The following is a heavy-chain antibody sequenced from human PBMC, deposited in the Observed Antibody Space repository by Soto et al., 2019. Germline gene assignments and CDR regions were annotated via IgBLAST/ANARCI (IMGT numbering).Heavy chain of an antibody. V-gene: IGHV4-59*01. Sequence: QVQLQESGPGLVKPSETLSLTCTVSGGSISSYYWSWIRQPPGKGLEWIGYIYYSGSTNYNPSLKSRATISVDTSKNQFSLKLSSVTAADTAVYYCARYDYDPLYYYGMDVWGQGTTVTVSS. J-gene: IGHJ6*02. CDR1: GGSISSYY. D-gene: IGHD4-17*01. CDR3: ARYDYDPLYYYGMDV. CDR2: IYYSGST.